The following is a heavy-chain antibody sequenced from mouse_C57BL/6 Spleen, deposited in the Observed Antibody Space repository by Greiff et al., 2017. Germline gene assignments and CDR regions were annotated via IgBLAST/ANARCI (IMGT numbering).Heavy chain of an antibody. V-gene: IGHV1-20*01. CDR2: INPYNGDT. D-gene: IGHD2-3*01. CDR1: GYSFTGYF. Sequence: VHVKQSGPELVKPGDSVKISCKASGYSFTGYFMNWVMQSHGKSLEWIGRINPYNGDTFYNQKFKGKATLTVDKSSSTAHMELRSLTSEDSAVYYCASDGYYAFAYWGQGTLVTVSA. CDR3: ASDGYYAFAY. J-gene: IGHJ3*01.